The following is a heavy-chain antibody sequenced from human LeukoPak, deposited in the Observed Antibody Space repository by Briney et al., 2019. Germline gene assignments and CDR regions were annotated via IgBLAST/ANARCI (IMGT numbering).Heavy chain of an antibody. CDR3: ARKRIAAAGTPEYYFDY. CDR1: GGSISSYY. CDR2: IYYSGST. J-gene: IGHJ4*02. Sequence: KPSETLSLTCTVSGGSISSYYWSWIRQPPGKGLEWIGYIYYSGSTNYNPSLKSRVTIPVDTSKNQFSLKLSSVTAADTAVYYCARKRIAAAGTPEYYFDYWGQGTLVTVSS. V-gene: IGHV4-59*08. D-gene: IGHD6-13*01.